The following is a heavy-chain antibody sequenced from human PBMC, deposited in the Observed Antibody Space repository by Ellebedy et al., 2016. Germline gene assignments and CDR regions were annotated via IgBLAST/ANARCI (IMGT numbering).Heavy chain of an antibody. CDR1: GGSFSGYY. V-gene: IGHV4-34*01. Sequence: SETLSLTXAVYGGSFSGYYWSWIRQPPGKGLEWIGEINHSGSTNYNPSLKSRVTISVDTSKNQFSLKLSSVTAADTAVYSCARDPKYGKDVWGQGTTVSVSS. J-gene: IGHJ6*02. CDR3: ARDPKYGKDV. CDR2: INHSGST.